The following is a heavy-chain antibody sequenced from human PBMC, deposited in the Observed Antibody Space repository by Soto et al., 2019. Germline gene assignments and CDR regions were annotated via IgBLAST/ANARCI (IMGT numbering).Heavy chain of an antibody. V-gene: IGHV4-30-2*01. CDR3: ARSHYYYAMDV. J-gene: IGHJ6*02. CDR1: GGSVSSGVFS. CDR2: ISHGGSP. Sequence: QLKLQESGSGVVKPSQTLSLTCAVSGGSVSSGVFSWNWIRQPPGQGLEWIGYISHGGSPHYTPSLRGRVSISVDRASNVISLNLTSMTPAETAVYFWARSHYYYAMDVWGQGTTVTVSS.